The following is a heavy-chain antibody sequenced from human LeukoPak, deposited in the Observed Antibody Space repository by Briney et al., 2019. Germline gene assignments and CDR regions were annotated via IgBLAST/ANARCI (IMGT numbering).Heavy chain of an antibody. CDR2: INPSGGST. V-gene: IGHV1-46*01. Sequence: ASVKVSCKASGYTFTRYYIHWVRQAPGQGLEWMGTINPSGGSTSYAQKFQGRLTVTRDMSTSTVYMELSSLGSDDTAVYYCARDPRLLWFGELFLGDNYYYYMDVWGKGTTVTISS. D-gene: IGHD3-10*01. CDR3: ARDPRLLWFGELFLGDNYYYYMDV. CDR1: GYTFTRYY. J-gene: IGHJ6*03.